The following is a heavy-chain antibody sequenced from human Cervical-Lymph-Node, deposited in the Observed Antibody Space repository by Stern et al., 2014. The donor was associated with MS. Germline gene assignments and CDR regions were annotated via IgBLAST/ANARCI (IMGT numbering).Heavy chain of an antibody. V-gene: IGHV5-51*01. J-gene: IGHJ4*02. CDR2: ISPVGSDT. CDR3: TRGYWNDIRKY. D-gene: IGHD1-1*01. CDR1: GYNFATYW. Sequence: EVQLVESGAEVKKPGESLKISCQGSGYNFATYWIGWVRQMPGRGLEWMGLISPVGSDTRYSPSFQGQVTISADKSTSTAYLQWSSLKASDTAMYYCTRGYWNDIRKYWGQGTLVTVSS.